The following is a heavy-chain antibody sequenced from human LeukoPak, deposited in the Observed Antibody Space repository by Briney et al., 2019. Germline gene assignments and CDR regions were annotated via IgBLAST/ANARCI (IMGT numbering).Heavy chain of an antibody. CDR3: AKDVGKWESLHFFDY. CDR1: GFTLSTNA. J-gene: IGHJ4*02. D-gene: IGHD1-26*01. CDR2: ISGSGAST. Sequence: PGGSLRLSRLTSGFTLSTNAMSWVRQAPGKGLEWISGISGSGASTYYADSVKGRFTISRDDSRNTLYLQMNSLRGDDTAVYYCAKDVGKWESLHFFDYWGQGTLVTVSS. V-gene: IGHV3-23*01.